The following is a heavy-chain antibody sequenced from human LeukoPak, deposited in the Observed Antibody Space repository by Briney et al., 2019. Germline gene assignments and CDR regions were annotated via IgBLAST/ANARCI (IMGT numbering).Heavy chain of an antibody. CDR3: ARGRPYCRGDCYHY. CDR1: GFTVSSNY. J-gene: IGHJ4*02. Sequence: AGSLRLSCAASGFTVSSNYMSWVRQAPGKGLEWVSVIYSGGSTYYADSVKGRFTISRDNSKNTLYLQMNSLRAEDTAVYYCARGRPYCRGDCYHYWGQGTLVTVSS. CDR2: IYSGGST. V-gene: IGHV3-66*01. D-gene: IGHD2-21*02.